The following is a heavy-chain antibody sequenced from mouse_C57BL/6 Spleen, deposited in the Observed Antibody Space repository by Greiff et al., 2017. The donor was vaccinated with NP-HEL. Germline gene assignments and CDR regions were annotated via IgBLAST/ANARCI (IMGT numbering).Heavy chain of an antibody. CDR2: IDPETGGT. Sequence: QVQLQQSGAELVRPGASVTLSCKASGYTFTDYEMHWVKQTPVHGLEWIGAIDPETGGTAYNQKFKGKAILTADKSSSPAYMELRSLTSEDSAVYYCTREGYRGFMDYWGQGTSVTVSS. CDR3: TREGYRGFMDY. D-gene: IGHD2-12*01. CDR1: GYTFTDYE. J-gene: IGHJ4*01. V-gene: IGHV1-15*01.